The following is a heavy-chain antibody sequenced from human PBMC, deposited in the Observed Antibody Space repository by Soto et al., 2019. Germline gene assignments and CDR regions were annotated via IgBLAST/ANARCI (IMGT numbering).Heavy chain of an antibody. D-gene: IGHD2-8*01. CDR2: ISAYNGNT. CDR1: GYTFTSYG. CDR3: ARDIVLMVYATRDYFDY. Sequence: QVQLVQSGAEVKKPGASVKVSCKASGYTFTSYGISWVRQAPGQGLEWMGWISAYNGNTNYAQKLQGRVTMTTDTSTRTAYMELRSLRSDDTAVYYCARDIVLMVYATRDYFDYWGQGTLVTVSS. V-gene: IGHV1-18*01. J-gene: IGHJ4*02.